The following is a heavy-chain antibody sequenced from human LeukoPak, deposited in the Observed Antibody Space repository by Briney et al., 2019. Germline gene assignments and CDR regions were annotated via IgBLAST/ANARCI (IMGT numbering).Heavy chain of an antibody. CDR1: GYTFTSYG. D-gene: IGHD6-13*01. J-gene: IGHJ3*02. V-gene: IGHV1-2*02. CDR3: ARAAAAALEAFDI. Sequence: ASVKVSCKASGYTFTSYGISWVRQAPGQGLEWMGWINPNSGGTNYAQKFQGRVTMTRDTSISTAYMELSRLRSDDTAVYYCARAAAAALEAFDIWGQGTMVTVSS. CDR2: INPNSGGT.